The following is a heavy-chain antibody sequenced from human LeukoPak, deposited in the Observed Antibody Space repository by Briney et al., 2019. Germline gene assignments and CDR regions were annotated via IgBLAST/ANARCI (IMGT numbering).Heavy chain of an antibody. V-gene: IGHV3-23*01. Sequence: GGSLRLSCAASGFTFSSYAMSWVRQAPGKGLEWVSAISGSGGSTYYADSVKGRFTISRDNSKNTLCLQMNSLRAEDTAVYYCAKQVGFWSGYYDYWGQGTLVTVSS. D-gene: IGHD3-3*01. CDR1: GFTFSSYA. CDR3: AKQVGFWSGYYDY. J-gene: IGHJ4*02. CDR2: ISGSGGST.